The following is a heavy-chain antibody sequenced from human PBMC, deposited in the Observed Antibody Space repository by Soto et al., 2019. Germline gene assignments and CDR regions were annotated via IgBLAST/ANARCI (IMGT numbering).Heavy chain of an antibody. V-gene: IGHV3-30-3*01. CDR1: GFTFSSYA. CDR2: ISYDGSNK. Sequence: GGSLRLSRAASGFTFSSYAMHWVRQAPGKGLEWEAVISYDGSNKYYADSVKGRFTISRDNSKNTLYLQMNSLRAEDTAVYYCASFWVVPAAIAYYYYGMDVWGQGTTVTVSS. D-gene: IGHD2-2*01. CDR3: ASFWVVPAAIAYYYYGMDV. J-gene: IGHJ6*02.